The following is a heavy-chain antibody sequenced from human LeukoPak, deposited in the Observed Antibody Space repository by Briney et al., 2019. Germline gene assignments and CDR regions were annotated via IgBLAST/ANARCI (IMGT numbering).Heavy chain of an antibody. J-gene: IGHJ4*02. CDR2: IYYSGST. CDR3: ARSSGYYYFDY. D-gene: IGHD3-22*01. CDR1: GGSISSSSYY. V-gene: IGHV4-39*01. Sequence: AETLSLTSTVSGGSISSSSYYWGWILQPPGKGLEWIGSIYYSGSTYYNPSLKSRVTISVDTSKNQFSLKLSSVTAADTAVYSCARSSGYYYFDYWGQGTLVTVSS.